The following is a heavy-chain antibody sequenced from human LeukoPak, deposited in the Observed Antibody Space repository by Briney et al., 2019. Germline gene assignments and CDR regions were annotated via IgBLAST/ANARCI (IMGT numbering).Heavy chain of an antibody. D-gene: IGHD3-22*01. CDR2: INPSGGST. CDR1: GYSFTTYY. CDR3: ARGPPGRVYDSTKRGLFDP. J-gene: IGHJ5*02. V-gene: IGHV1-46*01. Sequence: ASVEVSCKASGYSFTTYYIHWVRQAPGQGLEWMGIINPSGGSTNYAQKFQGRVTMTRDTSTSTVYMELSSLRPEDTAIFYCARGPPGRVYDSTKRGLFDPWGQGTLVTVSS.